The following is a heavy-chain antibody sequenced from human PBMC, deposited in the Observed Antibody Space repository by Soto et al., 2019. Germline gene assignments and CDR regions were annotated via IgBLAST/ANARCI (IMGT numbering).Heavy chain of an antibody. CDR1: GYRFSSQW. J-gene: IGHJ6*02. V-gene: IGHV5-10-1*01. CDR3: ARHGKSSVISKTYGMDA. Sequence: PGESLKISCKASGYRFSSQWISWVRQMPGKGLEWMGRIDPSDSYTSYSPSFQGHVTITTDWSTSTAYLQWSSLKASDTAMYYCARHGKSSVISKTYGMDAWGQGTTVTVSS. D-gene: IGHD3-3*02. CDR2: IDPSDSYT.